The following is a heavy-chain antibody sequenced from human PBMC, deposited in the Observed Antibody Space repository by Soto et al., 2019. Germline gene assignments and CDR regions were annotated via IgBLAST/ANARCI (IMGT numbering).Heavy chain of an antibody. J-gene: IGHJ4*02. CDR3: TPSTIYYGSGTYFGY. CDR1: GFTFSSYS. Sequence: PGGSLRLCCAASGFTFSSYSMNWVRQAPGKGLEWVSYISSSSSTIYYADSVKGRFTISRDNAKNSLYLQMTSLRTEDTAVYYCTPSTIYYGSGTYFGYWGRGTLVTVSS. D-gene: IGHD3-10*01. CDR2: ISSSSSTI. V-gene: IGHV3-48*01.